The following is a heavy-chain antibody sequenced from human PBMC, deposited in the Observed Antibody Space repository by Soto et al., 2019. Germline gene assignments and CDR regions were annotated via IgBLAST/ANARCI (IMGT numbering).Heavy chain of an antibody. CDR1: GFMFSSAW. D-gene: IGHD2-15*01. Sequence: EVQMVQSGGDLVKPGGSLRLSCVTSGFMFSSAWMSWVRQAPGKGLEWVARIKSKADGGARDYAAPVKGRFTISRDDSKNTVYLQMNSLRAEETAAYYCVEGRNDFWGQGALVTVSS. CDR3: VEGRNDF. J-gene: IGHJ4*02. V-gene: IGHV3-15*01. CDR2: IKSKADGGAR.